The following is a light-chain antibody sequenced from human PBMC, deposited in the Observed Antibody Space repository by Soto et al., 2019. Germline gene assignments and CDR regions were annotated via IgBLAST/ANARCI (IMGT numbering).Light chain of an antibody. CDR3: CSYAGSSFYV. J-gene: IGLJ1*01. CDR2: EGN. V-gene: IGLV2-23*01. Sequence: QSALTQPASVSGSPGQSITISCTGTSSDVGSYNLVSWYQQHPGKAPKLMIYEGNRRPSGVSNRFSGSKSGNTASLTISGLQAEDEADYYCCSYAGSSFYVFGTGTQLTVL. CDR1: SSDVGSYNL.